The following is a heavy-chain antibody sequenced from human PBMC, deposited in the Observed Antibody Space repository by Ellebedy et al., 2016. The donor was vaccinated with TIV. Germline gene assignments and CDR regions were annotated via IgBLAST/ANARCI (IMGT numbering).Heavy chain of an antibody. CDR3: AKDNQWELRYWYFDL. D-gene: IGHD1-26*01. Sequence: SLKISXAASGFTFDDYAMHWVRQAPGKGLEWVSGISWNSGSIGYADSVKGRFTISRDNAKNSLYLQMNSLGAEDTALYYCAKDNQWELRYWYFDLWGRGTLVTVSS. J-gene: IGHJ2*01. V-gene: IGHV3-9*01. CDR2: ISWNSGSI. CDR1: GFTFDDYA.